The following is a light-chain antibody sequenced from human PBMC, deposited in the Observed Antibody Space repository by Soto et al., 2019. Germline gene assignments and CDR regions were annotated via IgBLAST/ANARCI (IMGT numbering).Light chain of an antibody. CDR1: QSVSSSS. J-gene: IGKJ1*01. CDR2: GAS. CDR3: QQYGTSRPT. V-gene: IGKV3-20*01. Sequence: EIVLTQSPGTLSLSPGERATLSCRASQSVSSSSLAWYQQKPGQAPRLLIYGASSRATGIPDRFSGSGSGTDFTLTISRLEPEDFAVYHCQQYGTSRPTFGQGTKVEIK.